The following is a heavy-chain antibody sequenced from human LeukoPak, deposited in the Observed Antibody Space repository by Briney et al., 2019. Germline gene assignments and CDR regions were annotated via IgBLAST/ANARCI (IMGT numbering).Heavy chain of an antibody. J-gene: IGHJ6*02. CDR1: GFTVSSSY. Sequence: GGSLIPSCAASGFTVSSSYMNWVRQAPGKGLEWVSTIYSGGRTFYADSVKGRFTLSRDSSENTLYLQMDSLRAEDTAVYYCARAGGYCSAGTYFPYNMDVWGQGTTVTVSS. CDR2: IYSGGRT. V-gene: IGHV3-53*01. D-gene: IGHD2-15*01. CDR3: ARAGGYCSAGTYFPYNMDV.